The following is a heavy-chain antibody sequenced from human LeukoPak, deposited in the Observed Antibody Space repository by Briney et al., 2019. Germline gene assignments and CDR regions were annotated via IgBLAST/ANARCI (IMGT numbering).Heavy chain of an antibody. CDR2: IIPILGIA. CDR1: GGTFSSYA. Sequence: ASVKVSCKASGGTFSSYAISWVRQAPGQGLEWMGRIIPILGIANYAQKFQGRVTITADKSTSTAYMELSSLRSEDTAVYYCVRDRSPRGGDAFDIWGQGTMVTVSS. J-gene: IGHJ3*02. V-gene: IGHV1-69*04. D-gene: IGHD3-16*01. CDR3: VRDRSPRGGDAFDI.